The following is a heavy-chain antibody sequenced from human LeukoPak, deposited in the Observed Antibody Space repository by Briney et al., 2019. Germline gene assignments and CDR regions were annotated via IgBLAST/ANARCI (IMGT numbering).Heavy chain of an antibody. CDR2: ISVYNGGT. D-gene: IGHD6-19*01. CDR1: GYTFTSYG. J-gene: IGHJ4*02. CDR3: ARHGIAVVDY. Sequence: ASVKVSCKASGYTFTSYGISRVRQAPGQGLEWMGWISVYNGGTNYAQKFQGRVTMTTDTSTSTAYMELRSLRSDDTAVYYCARHGIAVVDYWGQGTLVTVSS. V-gene: IGHV1-18*01.